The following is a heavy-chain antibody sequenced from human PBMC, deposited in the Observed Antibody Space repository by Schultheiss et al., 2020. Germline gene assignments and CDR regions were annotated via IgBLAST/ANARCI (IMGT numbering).Heavy chain of an antibody. V-gene: IGHV3-7*03. CDR3: ARDGALLWFGELFDAFDI. CDR2: IKQDGSEK. CDR1: GFTFSSYW. J-gene: IGHJ3*02. D-gene: IGHD3-10*01. Sequence: GGSLRLSCAASGFTFSSYWMSWVRQAPGKGLEWVANIKQDGSEKYYVDSVKGRFTISRDNAKNSLYLQMNSLRAEDTAVYYCARDGALLWFGELFDAFDIWSQGTMVTVSS.